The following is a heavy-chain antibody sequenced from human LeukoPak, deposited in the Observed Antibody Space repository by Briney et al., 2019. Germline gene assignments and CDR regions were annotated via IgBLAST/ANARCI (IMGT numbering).Heavy chain of an antibody. CDR2: MYSGGST. D-gene: IGHD2-2*01. CDR3: AREQVVVGRGYYGTDV. V-gene: IGHV3-66*01. CDR1: GFTVSSNY. Sequence: GGSLRLSSAASGFTVSSNYMNWVRQAPGKGLEWVSVMYSGGSTFYGDSVKGRFTISRDNSMNTLYLQMNSLRVDDTAVYYCAREQVVVGRGYYGTDVWGQGTTVTVSS. J-gene: IGHJ6*02.